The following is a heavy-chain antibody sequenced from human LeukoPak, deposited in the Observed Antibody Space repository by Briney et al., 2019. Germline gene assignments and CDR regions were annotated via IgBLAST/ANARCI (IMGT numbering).Heavy chain of an antibody. Sequence: SETLSLTCPVSSGSISSGVYYWSWIRQHPGKGLEWIGYIYYSGSTYYNPSLKSRVTISVDTSKNQFSLKLSSVTAADTAVYYCARVVAGYCSSATCHRYTMDVWGQGTTVTVSS. J-gene: IGHJ6*02. CDR2: IYYSGST. CDR3: ARVVAGYCSSATCHRYTMDV. CDR1: SGSISSGVYY. D-gene: IGHD2-2*03. V-gene: IGHV4-30-4*08.